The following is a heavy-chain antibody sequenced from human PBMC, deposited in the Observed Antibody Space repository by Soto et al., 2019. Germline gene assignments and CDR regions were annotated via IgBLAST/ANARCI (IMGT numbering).Heavy chain of an antibody. J-gene: IGHJ6*02. CDR3: ARGPFWSGSPQLGGMDV. D-gene: IGHD3-3*01. V-gene: IGHV4-4*02. Sequence: PSETLSLTCAVSGGSISSSNWWSWVRQPPGKGLEWIGEIYHSGSTNYNPSLKSRVTISVDKSKNQFSLKLSSVTAADTAVYYCARGPFWSGSPQLGGMDVWGQGTTVTVSS. CDR1: GGSISSSNW. CDR2: IYHSGST.